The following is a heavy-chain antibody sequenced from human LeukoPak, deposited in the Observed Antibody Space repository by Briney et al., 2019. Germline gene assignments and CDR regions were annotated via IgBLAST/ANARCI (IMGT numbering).Heavy chain of an antibody. CDR2: IIPILGIA. Sequence: GASVKVSCKASGGTFSSYAISWVRQAPGQGLEWMGRIIPILGIANYAQKFQGRVTITADKSTSTAYMELSSLRSEDTAVYYCATVLQWELLDNWFDPWGQGTLVTVSS. J-gene: IGHJ5*02. D-gene: IGHD1-26*01. V-gene: IGHV1-69*04. CDR1: GGTFSSYA. CDR3: ATVLQWELLDNWFDP.